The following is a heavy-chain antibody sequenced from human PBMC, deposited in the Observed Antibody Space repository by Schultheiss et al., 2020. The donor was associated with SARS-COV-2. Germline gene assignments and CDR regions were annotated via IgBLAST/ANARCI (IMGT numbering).Heavy chain of an antibody. D-gene: IGHD7-27*01. CDR2: IYYSGST. Sequence: SETLSLTCTVSGGSISSSSYYWGWIRQPPGKGLEWIGYIYYSGSTNYNPSLKSRVTISVHTSNNQFSLRLSSVTAADTAVYYCARVQRFWGGPYGMDVWGQGTTVTVSS. CDR1: GGSISSSSYY. CDR3: ARVQRFWGGPYGMDV. J-gene: IGHJ6*02. V-gene: IGHV4-61*05.